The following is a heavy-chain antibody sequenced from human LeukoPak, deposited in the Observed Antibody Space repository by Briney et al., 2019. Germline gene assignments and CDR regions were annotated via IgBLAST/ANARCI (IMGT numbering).Heavy chain of an antibody. D-gene: IGHD4-17*01. V-gene: IGHV3-66*01. J-gene: IGHJ4*02. CDR2: IYSGGRT. CDR3: AKGRIYGDYGGY. Sequence: GGSLRLSCAASGFTVSSNYMSWVRQAPGKGLEWVSVIYSGGRTYYADSVQGRFTISRDNSKNPQYLQMNSLRAEDTAVYYCAKGRIYGDYGGYWGQGTLVTVSS. CDR1: GFTVSSNY.